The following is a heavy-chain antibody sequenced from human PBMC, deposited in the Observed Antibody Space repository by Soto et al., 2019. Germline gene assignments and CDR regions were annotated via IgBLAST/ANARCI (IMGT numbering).Heavy chain of an antibody. J-gene: IGHJ6*02. CDR2: IYWNDDK. D-gene: IGHD3-3*01. Sequence: KSGPTLVNPTQTLTLTCTFSGFSLSTSGVGVGWIRQPPGKALEWLALIYWNDDKRYSPSLKSRLTITKDTSKNQVVLTMTNMDPVDTATYYCAHSGYDFWSGYYRYYYYGMDVWGQGTTVTVSS. CDR3: AHSGYDFWSGYYRYYYYGMDV. CDR1: GFSLSTSGVG. V-gene: IGHV2-5*01.